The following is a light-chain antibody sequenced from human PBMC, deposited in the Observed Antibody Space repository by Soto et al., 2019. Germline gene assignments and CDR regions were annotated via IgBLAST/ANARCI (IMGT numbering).Light chain of an antibody. CDR1: QSISSW. CDR2: DAT. J-gene: IGKJ4*02. Sequence: DIQMTQSPSTLSASVGDRVTISCRASQSISSWLAWYQQKPGKASKILIYDATSLESGVTPSFSGSGSGTKFTLIISRLQADDYAAYYCQQYNSYSQLTFGGGTKVEIK. V-gene: IGKV1-5*01. CDR3: QQYNSYSQLT.